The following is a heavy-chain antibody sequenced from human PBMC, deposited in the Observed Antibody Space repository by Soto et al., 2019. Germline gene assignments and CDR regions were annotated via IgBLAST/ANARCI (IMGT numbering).Heavy chain of an antibody. CDR2: IYYSGST. CDR3: ARSPPILTGYYMAYYYYMDV. Sequence: SETLSLTCTVSGGSISSYYWSWIRQPPGKGLEWIGYIYYSGSTNYNPSLKSRVTISVDTSKNQFSLKLSSVTAADTAVYYCARSPPILTGYYMAYYYYMDVWGKGTTVTVSS. J-gene: IGHJ6*03. D-gene: IGHD3-9*01. V-gene: IGHV4-59*01. CDR1: GGSISSYY.